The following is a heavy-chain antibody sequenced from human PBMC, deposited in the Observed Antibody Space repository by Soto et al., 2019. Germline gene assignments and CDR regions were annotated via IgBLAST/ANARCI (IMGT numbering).Heavy chain of an antibody. J-gene: IGHJ6*02. Sequence: GGSLRLSCAASGFTFSSYGMHWVRQAPGKGLEWVAVIWYDGSNKYYAVSVKGRFTISRDNSKNTLYLQMNSLRAEDTAVYYCARDKYSSSRGRNYYYYGMDVWGQGTTVTVSS. CDR2: IWYDGSNK. V-gene: IGHV3-33*01. CDR3: ARDKYSSSRGRNYYYYGMDV. CDR1: GFTFSSYG. D-gene: IGHD6-6*01.